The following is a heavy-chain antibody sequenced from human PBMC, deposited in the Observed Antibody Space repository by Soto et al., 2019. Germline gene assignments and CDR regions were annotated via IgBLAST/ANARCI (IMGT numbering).Heavy chain of an antibody. CDR3: ARDIRGVIFY. CDR2: IYYSGST. V-gene: IGHV4-30-4*01. D-gene: IGHD3-10*01. J-gene: IGHJ4*02. Sequence: SETLSLTCPVSGCSISSGDYYWSWIRQPPGKGLEWIGYIYYSGSTYYNPSLKSRVTISVDTSKNQFSLKLSSVTAADTAVYYCARDIRGVIFYWGQGTLVTVSS. CDR1: GCSISSGDYY.